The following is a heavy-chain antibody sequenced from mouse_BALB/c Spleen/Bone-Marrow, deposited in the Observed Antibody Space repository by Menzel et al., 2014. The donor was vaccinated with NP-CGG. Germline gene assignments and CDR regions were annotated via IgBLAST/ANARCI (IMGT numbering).Heavy chain of an antibody. CDR3: AREGPWFAF. V-gene: IGHV1S137*01. CDR2: IGTYYGDA. CDR1: GYTFTDYA. Sequence: VQLQESGAELVGPGVSVKISCKGSGYTFTDYAMHWVKQSHAKSLEWIGVIGTYYGDATYNQKFKTKATMTVDKSSSTAYMELARLTSEDSALYYCAREGPWFAFWGQGTLVTVSA. J-gene: IGHJ3*01.